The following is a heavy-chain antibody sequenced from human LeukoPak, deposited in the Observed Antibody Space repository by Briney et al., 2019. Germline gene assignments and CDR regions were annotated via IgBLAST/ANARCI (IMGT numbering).Heavy chain of an antibody. CDR1: GFTFSSYA. CDR2: ISGSGGST. D-gene: IGHD1-14*01. V-gene: IGHV3-23*01. CDR3: AGPQKFFIY. J-gene: IGHJ4*02. Sequence: QSGGSLRLSCAASGFTFSSYAMSWVRQAPGKGLEWVSAISGSGGSTYYADSVKGRFTISRDNSKNTLFLQMDSLRAEDTAVYYCAGPQKFFIYWGQGTLVTVSS.